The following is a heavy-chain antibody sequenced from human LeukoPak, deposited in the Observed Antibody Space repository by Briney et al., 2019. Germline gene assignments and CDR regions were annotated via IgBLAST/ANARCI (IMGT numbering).Heavy chain of an antibody. CDR3: ARDQLTSGSYFFDY. CDR1: AFTLSDYS. D-gene: IGHD1-26*01. J-gene: IGHJ4*02. V-gene: IGHV3-48*01. Sequence: GGSLRLSCAASAFTLSDYSMNWVRQAPGKGLEWISYISGRSSTIYYADSVRGRFTISRDNAKNSMYLQMNSLRAEDTAVYYCARDQLTSGSYFFDYWGQGTLVTVSS. CDR2: ISGRSSTI.